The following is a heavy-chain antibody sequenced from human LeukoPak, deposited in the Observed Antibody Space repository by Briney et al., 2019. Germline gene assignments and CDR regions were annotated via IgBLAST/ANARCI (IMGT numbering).Heavy chain of an antibody. CDR1: GFTFRSYG. J-gene: IGHJ3*02. V-gene: IGHV3-33*08. CDR3: ARARGYCSGGTCYSDAFDI. CDR2: IWYDGSNK. Sequence: GGSLRLSCAASGFTFRSYGMHWVRQAPGKGLEWVALIWYDGSNKYYADSVKGRFTISRDNSKNTLYLLMNSLRAEDTAVYYCARARGYCSGGTCYSDAFDIWGQGTMVTVSS. D-gene: IGHD2-15*01.